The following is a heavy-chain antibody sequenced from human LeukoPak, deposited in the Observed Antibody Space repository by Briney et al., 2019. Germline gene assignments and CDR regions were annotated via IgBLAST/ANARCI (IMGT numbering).Heavy chain of an antibody. CDR1: GFTFSSYC. CDR3: ARDYGGYNPLYYFDY. D-gene: IGHD4-17*01. Sequence: GGSLRLSCAASGFTFSSYCMHWVRQAPGKGLEWVAVIWYDGSNKYYADSVKGRFTISRDNSKNTLYLQMNSLRAEDTAVYYCARDYGGYNPLYYFDYWGQGTLVTVSS. V-gene: IGHV3-33*01. CDR2: IWYDGSNK. J-gene: IGHJ4*02.